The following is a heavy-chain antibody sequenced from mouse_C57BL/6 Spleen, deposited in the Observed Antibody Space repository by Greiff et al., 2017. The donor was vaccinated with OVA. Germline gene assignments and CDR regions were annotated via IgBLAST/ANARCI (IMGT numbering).Heavy chain of an antibody. V-gene: IGHV1-52*01. CDR2: IDPSDSET. D-gene: IGHD2-4*01. CDR3: ARGGYDYENYAMDY. CDR1: GYTFTSYW. J-gene: IGHJ4*01. Sequence: VQLQQSGAELVRPGSSVKLSCKASGYTFTSYWMHWVKQRPIQGLEWIGNIDPSDSETHYNQKFKDKATLTVDKASSTAYMQLSSLTSEDSAVYYCARGGYDYENYAMDYWGQGTSVTVSS.